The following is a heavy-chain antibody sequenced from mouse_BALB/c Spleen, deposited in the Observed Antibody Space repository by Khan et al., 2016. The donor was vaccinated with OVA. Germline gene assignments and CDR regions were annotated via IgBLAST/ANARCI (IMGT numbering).Heavy chain of an antibody. CDR1: GFSLTSYG. J-gene: IGHJ4*01. V-gene: IGHV2-3*01. CDR3: ARVTTATRNFYAMDY. CDR2: LWGDGST. D-gene: IGHD1-2*01. Sequence: QVQLKESGPGRVAPSQSLSITCPVSGFSLTSYGVNWVRQPPGKGLECLGVLWGDGSTNSHSVLKSRLSIRQDNSKSQVFLKLNSLQTDDTAKHFCARVTTATRNFYAMDYWGQGTSVTVSS.